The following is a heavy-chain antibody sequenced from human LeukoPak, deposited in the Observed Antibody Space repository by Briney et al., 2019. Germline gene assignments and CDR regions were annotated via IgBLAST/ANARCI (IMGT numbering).Heavy chain of an antibody. CDR3: ARAGHYYDSSGYPLYYFDY. J-gene: IGHJ4*02. V-gene: IGHV4-59*01. D-gene: IGHD3-22*01. CDR2: IYYSGSS. Sequence: SETLSLTCTVSGGSISSYYWSWIRQPPGKGLEWIGYIYYSGSSNYNPSLKSRVTISVDTSKNQFSLKLSSVTAADTAVYYCARAGHYYDSSGYPLYYFDYWGQGTLVTVSS. CDR1: GGSISSYY.